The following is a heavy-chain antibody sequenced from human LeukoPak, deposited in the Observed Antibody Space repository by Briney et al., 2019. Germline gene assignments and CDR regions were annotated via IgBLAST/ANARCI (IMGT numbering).Heavy chain of an antibody. J-gene: IGHJ4*02. CDR2: IKQDGSEK. Sequence: GGSLRLSCAASGFTFSNYAMNWVRQAPGKGLEWVANIKQDGSEKYYVDSVKGRFTISRDNAKNSLYLQMNSLRAEDTAVYYCARESAVAGNSFDYWGQGTLVTVSS. D-gene: IGHD6-19*01. CDR3: ARESAVAGNSFDY. CDR1: GFTFSNYA. V-gene: IGHV3-7*01.